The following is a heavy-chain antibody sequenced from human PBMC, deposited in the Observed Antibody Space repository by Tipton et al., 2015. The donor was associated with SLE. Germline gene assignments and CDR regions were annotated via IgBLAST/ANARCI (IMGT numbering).Heavy chain of an antibody. CDR1: GGSFSGYY. CDR2: INHSGST. J-gene: IGHJ6*03. Sequence: TLSLTCAVYGGSFSGYYWSWIRQPPGKGLEWIGEINHSGSTNYNPSLKSRVTISVDTSKNQFSLKLSSVTAADTAVYYCAREGCSSTSCYGYYYMDVWGKGTTVIVSS. CDR3: AREGCSSTSCYGYYYMDV. V-gene: IGHV4-34*01. D-gene: IGHD2-2*01.